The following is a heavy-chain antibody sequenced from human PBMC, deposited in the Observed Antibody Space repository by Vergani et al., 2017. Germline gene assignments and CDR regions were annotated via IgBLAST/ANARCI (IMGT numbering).Heavy chain of an antibody. CDR3: TTAWGLYYLHGEYFQY. V-gene: IGHV3-23*01. CDR1: GFTFDTYT. J-gene: IGHJ1*01. Sequence: EVQLLESGGGLVQPGGSRRLSCAGAGFTFDTYTMAYVRQAPGKGLEWVATISSGGGDIFYANSVKGLFTNSKNNSKNTLFLQMNSLKDEDTAVYYCTTAWGLYYLHGEYFQYWGQGTLVSVSS. CDR2: ISSGGGDI. D-gene: IGHD3-10*01.